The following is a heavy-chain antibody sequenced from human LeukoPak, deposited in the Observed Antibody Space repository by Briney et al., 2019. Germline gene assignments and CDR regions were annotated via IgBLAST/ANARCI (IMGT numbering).Heavy chain of an antibody. V-gene: IGHV1-18*01. D-gene: IGHD3-22*01. Sequence: GASVKASCKASGCTFTSYGISWVRQAPGQGLEWMGWISAYNGNTNYAQKLQGRVTMTTDTSTSTAYMELRSLRSDDTAVYYCARDSRYYDSSGYYYEWFDPWGQGTLVTVSS. CDR3: ARDSRYYDSSGYYYEWFDP. J-gene: IGHJ5*02. CDR2: ISAYNGNT. CDR1: GCTFTSYG.